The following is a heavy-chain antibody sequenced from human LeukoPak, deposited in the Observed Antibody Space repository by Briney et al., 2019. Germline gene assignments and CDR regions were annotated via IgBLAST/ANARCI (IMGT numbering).Heavy chain of an antibody. Sequence: PGRSLRLSCTASGFTFGDYAMSWVRQAPWKGLEWVGFIRSKAYGGTTEYAASVKGRFTISRDDSKSIAYLQMNSLKTEDTAVYYCTRYSWYYFDYWGQGTLVTVSS. CDR2: IRSKAYGGTT. D-gene: IGHD6-13*01. CDR1: GFTFGDYA. V-gene: IGHV3-49*04. J-gene: IGHJ4*02. CDR3: TRYSWYYFDY.